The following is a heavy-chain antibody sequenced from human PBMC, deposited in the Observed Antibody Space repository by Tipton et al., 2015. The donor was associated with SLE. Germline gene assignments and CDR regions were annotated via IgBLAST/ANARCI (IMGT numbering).Heavy chain of an antibody. CDR3: ARESNLGYSGFDLGRNYFDY. V-gene: IGHV3-23*01. CDR2: ISASGDKT. Sequence: SLRLSCVTSGFMFSRYGTSWVRQAPGKGLEWVSAISASGDKTFYADSVKGRFTISRDNSRNTLYLQMNSLRADDTAVYYCARESNLGYSGFDLGRNYFDYWGQGTLVTVSS. CDR1: GFMFSRYG. D-gene: IGHD5-12*01. J-gene: IGHJ4*02.